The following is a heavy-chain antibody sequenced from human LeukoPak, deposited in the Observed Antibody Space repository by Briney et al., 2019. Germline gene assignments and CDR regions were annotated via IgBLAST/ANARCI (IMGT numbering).Heavy chain of an antibody. CDR2: IYHSGST. CDR1: GGSISSGNW. CDR3: ASEDDYFDSSGYYHYYFDS. D-gene: IGHD3-22*01. Sequence: SETLSLTCAVSGGSISSGNWWSWVRQPPGKGLEWIGEIYHSGSTNYSPSLKSRVTMSVDKSKNQFSLKLSSVTAADSAVYYCASEDDYFDSSGYYHYYFDSWGQGTLVTVSS. V-gene: IGHV4-4*02. J-gene: IGHJ4*02.